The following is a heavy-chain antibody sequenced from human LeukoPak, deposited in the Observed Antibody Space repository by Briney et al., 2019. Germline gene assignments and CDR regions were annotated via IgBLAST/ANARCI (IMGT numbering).Heavy chain of an antibody. CDR3: ARGARFKPGNWFDP. CDR2: INHSGST. CDR1: GGSFSDYY. V-gene: IGHV4-34*01. D-gene: IGHD3-3*01. J-gene: IGHJ5*02. Sequence: SETLSLTCAVHGGSFSDYYWTWIRQPPGKGLEQIGEINHSGSTNYNPSLKSRVTISLDTSRNQLSLNLSSVTAADTALYYCARGARFKPGNWFDPWGQGTLVTVSS.